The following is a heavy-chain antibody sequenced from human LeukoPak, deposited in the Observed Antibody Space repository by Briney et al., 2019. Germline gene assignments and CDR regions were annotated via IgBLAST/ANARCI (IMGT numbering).Heavy chain of an antibody. CDR2: INHSGST. J-gene: IGHJ5*02. V-gene: IGHV4-34*01. Sequence: PSETLSLTCAVYGGSFSGYYWSWIRQPPGKGLEWIGEINHSGSTNYNPSLKSRVTISVDTSKNQFSLKLSSVTAADTAVYYCARGIAQLLRRYNWFDPWGQGTLVTVSS. CDR1: GGSFSGYY. D-gene: IGHD3-10*01. CDR3: ARGIAQLLRRYNWFDP.